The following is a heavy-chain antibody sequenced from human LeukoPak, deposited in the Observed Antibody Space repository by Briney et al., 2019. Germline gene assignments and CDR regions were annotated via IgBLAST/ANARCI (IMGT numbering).Heavy chain of an antibody. J-gene: IGHJ6*03. CDR2: IYSGGTT. CDR1: GFTVSSNH. CDR3: ARAEPYSSSWYRSWYYYMDV. D-gene: IGHD6-13*01. V-gene: IGHV3-66*01. Sequence: PGGSLRLSCEASGFTVSSNHMTWVRQAPGKGLEWVSIIYSGGTTYYADSVKGRFTISRDYSKNTLYLQMNTLRAEDTAVYYCARAEPYSSSWYRSWYYYMDVWGKGTTVTVSS.